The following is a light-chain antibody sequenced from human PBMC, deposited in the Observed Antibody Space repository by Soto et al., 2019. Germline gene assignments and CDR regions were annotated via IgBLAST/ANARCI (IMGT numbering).Light chain of an antibody. Sequence: EMVMTQSPATLSLSPGERVTLFCRASQSIRTSLAWYQQKPGQASRLLIYDASNRATGIPARFSGSGSGTDFTLTISSLEPEDFAVYYCQQRSNWTFGQGTKVDIK. V-gene: IGKV3-11*01. CDR3: QQRSNWT. J-gene: IGKJ1*01. CDR1: QSIRTS. CDR2: DAS.